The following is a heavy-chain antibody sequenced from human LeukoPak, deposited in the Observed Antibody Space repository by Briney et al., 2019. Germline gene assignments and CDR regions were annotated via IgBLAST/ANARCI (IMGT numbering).Heavy chain of an antibody. CDR1: GGSISSSTYY. J-gene: IGHJ3*02. CDR2: INHNGRST. CDR3: ARVSRAHAFDI. V-gene: IGHV4-39*07. Sequence: SETLSLTCTVSGGSISSSTYYWGWIRQPPGKGLEWIGEINHNGRSTNYNPSLKSRVTISVDTSKNQFSLRLSSVTAADTAVYYCARVSRAHAFDIWGQGTMVTVSS.